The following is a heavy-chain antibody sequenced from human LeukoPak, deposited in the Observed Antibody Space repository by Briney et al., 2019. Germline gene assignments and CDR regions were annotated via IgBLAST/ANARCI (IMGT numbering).Heavy chain of an antibody. CDR2: IYTSGST. V-gene: IGHV4-4*09. J-gene: IGHJ4*02. CDR3: ARLSYDILTGYSLIDY. D-gene: IGHD3-9*01. Sequence: SETLSLTCTVSGGSISSYYWSWIRQPPGKGLEWIGYIYTSGSTNYNPSLKSRVTISVDTSKNQFSLKLSSVTAADTAVYYCARLSYDILTGYSLIDYWGQGTLVTVSS. CDR1: GGSISSYY.